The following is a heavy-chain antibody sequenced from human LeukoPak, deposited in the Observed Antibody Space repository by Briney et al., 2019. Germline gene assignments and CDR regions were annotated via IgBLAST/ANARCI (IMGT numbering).Heavy chain of an antibody. CDR3: ARGDSPYYSDY. Sequence: GGSLRLSCAASGFTVSNNYMSWVRQAPGKGLEWVSYISSSGSTIYYADSVKGRFTISRDNAKNSLYLQMNSLRAEDTAVYNCARGDSPYYSDYWGQGTLVTVSS. J-gene: IGHJ4*02. D-gene: IGHD2-21*01. CDR1: GFTVSNNY. CDR2: ISSSGSTI. V-gene: IGHV3-11*04.